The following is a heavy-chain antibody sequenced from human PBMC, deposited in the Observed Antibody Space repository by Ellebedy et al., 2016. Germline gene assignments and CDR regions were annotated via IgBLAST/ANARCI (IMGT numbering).Heavy chain of an antibody. CDR2: VLDDGIDK. D-gene: IGHD6-19*01. CDR1: GFTFSRHA. CDR3: ARGVGGTRGRIDT. J-gene: IGHJ5*02. Sequence: GGSLRLXCAASGFTFSRHAIHWIRRAPGKGLEWVAAVLDDGIDKNYRDSVKGRFTISRDNSKNTVSLQMNGLTSEDSALYYCARGVGGTRGRIDTWGQGTLVTVSS. V-gene: IGHV3-30-3*01.